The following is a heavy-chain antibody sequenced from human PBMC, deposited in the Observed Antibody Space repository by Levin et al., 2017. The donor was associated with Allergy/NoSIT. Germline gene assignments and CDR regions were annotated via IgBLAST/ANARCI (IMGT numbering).Heavy chain of an antibody. CDR2: INHSGST. D-gene: IGHD6-13*01. CDR1: GGSFSGYY. CDR3: ARGLNDPYSSSWFDLYYSDY. Sequence: SETLSLTCAVSGGSFSGYYWSWIRQPPGKGLEWIAEINHSGSTNYNPSLKSRVTISVDTSKNQFSLKLTSVTAADTAVYYCARGLNDPYSSSWFDLYYSDYWGQGTLVAVAS. J-gene: IGHJ4*02. V-gene: IGHV4-34*01.